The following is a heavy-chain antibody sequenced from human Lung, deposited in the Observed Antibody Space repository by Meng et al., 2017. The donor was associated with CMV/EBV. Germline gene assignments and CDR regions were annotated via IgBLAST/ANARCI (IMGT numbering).Heavy chain of an antibody. J-gene: IGHJ6*02. CDR2: ISSSSSFK. CDR3: ARDSGGLYGSGSYYYYGLDG. D-gene: IGHD3-10*01. V-gene: IGHV3-21*01. CDR1: GFTFSNYG. Sequence: GEXXKISCAASGFTFSNYGMNWVRQAPGKGLERLSSISSSSSFKDYADSVKGRFTISRDNAKNSLYLQMNNLRAEDTAVYYCARDSGGLYGSGSYYYYGLDGXGQGXTVTVSS.